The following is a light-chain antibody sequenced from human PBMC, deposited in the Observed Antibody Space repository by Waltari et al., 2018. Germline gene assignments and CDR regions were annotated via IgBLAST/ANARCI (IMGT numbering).Light chain of an antibody. CDR2: DAS. J-gene: IGKJ4*01. Sequence: EIVLTQSPGTLSLSPGERATLSCRASQSVSSGRLAWYQRKPGQAPRLLIYDASSKIPGIPDRFSGSGSGTDFTLTISRLEPEDFAVYYCQQYGTSPLTFGGGTKVEIK. V-gene: IGKV3-20*01. CDR1: QSVSSGR. CDR3: QQYGTSPLT.